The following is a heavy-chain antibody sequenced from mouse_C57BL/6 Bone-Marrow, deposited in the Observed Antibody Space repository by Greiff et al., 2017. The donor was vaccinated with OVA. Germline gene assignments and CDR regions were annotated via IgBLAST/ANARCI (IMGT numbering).Heavy chain of an antibody. V-gene: IGHV7-1*01. CDR2: SRNKANDYTT. CDR3: ARDASSYYYGSSHRYFDV. J-gene: IGHJ1*03. D-gene: IGHD1-1*01. Sequence: EVKVVESGGGLVQSGRSLRLSCATSGFTFSDFYMEWVRQAPGKGLAWIAASRNKANDYTTEYSASVKGRFIVSRDTSQSILYLQMNALRADDTAIYYCARDASSYYYGSSHRYFDVWGTGTTVTVSS. CDR1: GFTFSDFY.